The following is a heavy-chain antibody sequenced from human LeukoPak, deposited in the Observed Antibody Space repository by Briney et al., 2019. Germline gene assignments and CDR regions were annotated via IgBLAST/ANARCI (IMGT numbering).Heavy chain of an antibody. D-gene: IGHD5-18*01. CDR1: GGSISSSSYY. CDR2: IYYSGST. V-gene: IGHV4-39*01. J-gene: IGHJ3*02. Sequence: SETLSLTCTVSGGSISSSSYYWGWIRQPPGTGLEWIGSIYYSGSTYYNPSLKSRVTISVDTSKNQFSLKLSSVTAADTAVYYCARRAGALYSYHAFDIWGQGTMVTVSS. CDR3: ARRAGALYSYHAFDI.